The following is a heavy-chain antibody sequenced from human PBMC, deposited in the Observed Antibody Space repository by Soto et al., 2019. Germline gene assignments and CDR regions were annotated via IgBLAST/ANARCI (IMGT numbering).Heavy chain of an antibody. Sequence: GSLRLSGSASGSTFSSYAMHWVRQAPGKGLEWVAVISYDGSNKYYADSVKGRFTISRDNSKNTLYLQMNSLRAEDTAVYYCAGGVTTDAFDIWGQGTMVTV. J-gene: IGHJ3*02. V-gene: IGHV3-30-3*01. CDR1: GSTFSSYA. CDR2: ISYDGSNK. D-gene: IGHD4-17*01. CDR3: AGGVTTDAFDI.